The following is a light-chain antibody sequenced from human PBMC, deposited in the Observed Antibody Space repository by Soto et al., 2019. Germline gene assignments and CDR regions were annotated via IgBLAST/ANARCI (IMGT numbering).Light chain of an antibody. CDR1: SSDLGGYNF. J-gene: IGLJ1*01. CDR3: TSHAGSNNFV. Sequence: QSVLTQPASVSGSPGQSITISCTGTSSDLGGYNFVSWYQHHPGKAPKLMIYEVSNRPSGVSNRFSGSKSGNTASLTISGLQAEDEADYYCTSHAGSNNFVFGSGTKVTVL. V-gene: IGLV2-14*01. CDR2: EVS.